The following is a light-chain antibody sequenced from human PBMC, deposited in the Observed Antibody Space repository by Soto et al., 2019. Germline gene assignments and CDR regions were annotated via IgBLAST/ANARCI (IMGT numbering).Light chain of an antibody. CDR3: QQYGSSPAIT. V-gene: IGKV3-20*01. CDR1: QSVFSNY. CDR2: GAS. Sequence: EIVLTQSPGTLSLSPGERATLSCRASQSVFSNYLAWYRQKPGQAPRLLIYGASPRASGIPDRFSGSGSGTDFTLTISRLEPEDFAVYYCQQYGSSPAITFGGGTKVEIK. J-gene: IGKJ4*01.